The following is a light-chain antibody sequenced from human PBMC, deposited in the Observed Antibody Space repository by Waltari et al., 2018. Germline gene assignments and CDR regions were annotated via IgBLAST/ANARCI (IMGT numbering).Light chain of an antibody. J-gene: IGKJ2*01. CDR3: QQSRNIPYT. CDR1: QSVLSSSNNKDY. V-gene: IGKV4-1*01. CDR2: WAS. Sequence: DIVMTQSPDSLAVSLGERATINCKSSQSVLSSSNNKDYLAWYQHKPGQPPKLLISWASTRESGVPDRFSGSGSGTDFTLTIGSLQPEDFATYYCQQSRNIPYTFGQGTKLDIK.